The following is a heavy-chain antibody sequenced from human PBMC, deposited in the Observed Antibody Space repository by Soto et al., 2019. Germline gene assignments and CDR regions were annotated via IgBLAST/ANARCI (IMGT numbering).Heavy chain of an antibody. D-gene: IGHD3-9*01. V-gene: IGHV1-46*03. CDR3: ARTTHLFYDVLTGSDRPSDFDY. J-gene: IGHJ4*02. CDR1: GYTFTNYY. CDR2: ITPGGSR. Sequence: QVQLVQSGAEVTKPGASVKISCKTSGYTFTNYYIHWVRQAPGQGLERVGIITPGGSRTYTHKFHDRVTITTATSTPTVYLELSSLRSEDTAIYFCARTTHLFYDVLTGSDRPSDFDYWGQGNLVTVSS.